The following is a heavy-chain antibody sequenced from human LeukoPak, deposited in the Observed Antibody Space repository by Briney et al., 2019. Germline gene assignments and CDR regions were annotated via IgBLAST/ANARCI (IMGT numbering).Heavy chain of an antibody. CDR2: IYYSGST. J-gene: IGHJ4*02. CDR3: ARDGEMATIENYFDY. CDR1: GGSISSSNYY. D-gene: IGHD5-24*01. V-gene: IGHV4-39*07. Sequence: SETLSLTCTVSGGSISSSNYYWGWIRQPPGKGLEWIGSIYYSGSTHYNPSLKSRVTISIDASKNQFSLKLGSVTAADTAVYYCARDGEMATIENYFDYWGQGTLVTVSS.